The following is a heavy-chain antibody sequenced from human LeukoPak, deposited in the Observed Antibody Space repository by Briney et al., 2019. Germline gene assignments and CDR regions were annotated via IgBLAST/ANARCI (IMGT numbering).Heavy chain of an antibody. Sequence: GGSLRLSCAASGFTFSSYAMHWVRQAPGKGLEWVAVISYDGSNKYYADSVKGRFTISRDNSKNTLYLQMNSLRAEDTAVYYCARGVQVGYSYGYSFDYWGQGTLVTVSS. J-gene: IGHJ4*02. CDR1: GFTFSSYA. V-gene: IGHV3-30-3*01. CDR2: ISYDGSNK. CDR3: ARGVQVGYSYGYSFDY. D-gene: IGHD5-18*01.